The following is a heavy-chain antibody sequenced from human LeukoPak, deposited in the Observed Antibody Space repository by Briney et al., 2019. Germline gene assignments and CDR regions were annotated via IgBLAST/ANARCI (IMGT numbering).Heavy chain of an antibody. CDR2: IHHSGSS. CDR1: GDSVSGSFW. D-gene: IGHD6-19*01. V-gene: IGHV4-4*02. J-gene: IGHJ4*02. CDR3: VRHSGWYFGY. Sequence: PSETLSLTCAVSGDSVSGSFWWSGVRQPPHEGLEWIGEIHHSGSSNYNPSLESRVIISLDGSKNLLSLELSSVTAADTAVYYCVRHSGWYFGYWGQGTLVTVSS.